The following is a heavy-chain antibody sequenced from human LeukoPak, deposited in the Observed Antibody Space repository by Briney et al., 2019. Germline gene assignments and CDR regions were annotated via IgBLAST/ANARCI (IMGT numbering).Heavy chain of an antibody. J-gene: IGHJ6*02. V-gene: IGHV4-34*01. CDR3: ARGPFRYDYGDYRRRSGMDV. CDR1: GGSFSGYY. CDR2: INHSGST. Sequence: SETLSLTCAVYGGSFSGYYWSWIRQPPGKGLEWIGEINHSGSTNYNPSLKSRVTISVDMSKNQFSLKLSSVTAADTAVYYCARGPFRYDYGDYRRRSGMDVWGQGTTVTVSS. D-gene: IGHD4-17*01.